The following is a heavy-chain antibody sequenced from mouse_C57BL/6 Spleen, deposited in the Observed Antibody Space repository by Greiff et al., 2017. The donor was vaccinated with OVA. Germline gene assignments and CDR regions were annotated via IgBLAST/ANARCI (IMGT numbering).Heavy chain of an antibody. Sequence: DVHLVESGGGLVKPGGSLKLSCAASGFTFSDYGMHWVRQAPEKGLEWVAYISSGSSTIYYADTVKGRFTISRDNAKNTLFLQMTSLRSEDTAMYYCARPLYGNWYFDVWGTGTTVTVSS. D-gene: IGHD2-1*01. CDR1: GFTFSDYG. V-gene: IGHV5-17*01. J-gene: IGHJ1*03. CDR2: ISSGSSTI. CDR3: ARPLYGNWYFDV.